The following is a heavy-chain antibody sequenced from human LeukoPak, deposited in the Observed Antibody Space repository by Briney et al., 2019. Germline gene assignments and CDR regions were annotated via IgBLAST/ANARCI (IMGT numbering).Heavy chain of an antibody. CDR2: ISYDGSNK. CDR1: GFTFSRYA. CDR3: ARVGGNDYGDNWFDP. J-gene: IGHJ5*02. V-gene: IGHV3-30-3*01. D-gene: IGHD4-17*01. Sequence: GGSLRLSCAASGFTFSRYAMHWVRQAPGKGLEWVAVISYDGSNKYYADSVKGRFTISRDNSKNTLYLQMNSLRAEDTAVYYCARVGGNDYGDNWFDPWGQGTLVTVSS.